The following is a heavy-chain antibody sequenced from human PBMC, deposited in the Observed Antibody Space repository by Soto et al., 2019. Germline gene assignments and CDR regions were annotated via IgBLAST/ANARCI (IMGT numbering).Heavy chain of an antibody. CDR1: GFTFDNYA. CDR3: AKDPVQTTLTVFDH. Sequence: EVQLLESGGVLAQPGGSLRLSCAASGFTFDNYAMSWVRQAPWKGLEWVSGISGSGVSTYYADSVKGRFTIFRDNSKNTLFLQMNSLRAEDTAVNYCAKDPVQTTLTVFDHWGQGTLVTVSS. D-gene: IGHD4-17*01. J-gene: IGHJ4*02. V-gene: IGHV3-23*01. CDR2: ISGSGVST.